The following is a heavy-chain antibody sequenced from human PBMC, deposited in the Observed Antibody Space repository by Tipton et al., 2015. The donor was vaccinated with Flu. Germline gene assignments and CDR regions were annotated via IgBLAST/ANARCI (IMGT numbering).Heavy chain of an antibody. CDR3: ARDGENWYFDL. J-gene: IGHJ2*01. CDR2: ISSSSSYI. V-gene: IGHV3-21*01. D-gene: IGHD3-3*01. Sequence: SLRLSCAASGFTFSSYSMNWVRQAPGKGLEWVSSISSSSSYIYYADSVKGRFTISRDNATNSLYLQMNSLRAEDTAVYYCARDGENWYFDLWGRGTLVTVSS. CDR1: GFTFSSYS.